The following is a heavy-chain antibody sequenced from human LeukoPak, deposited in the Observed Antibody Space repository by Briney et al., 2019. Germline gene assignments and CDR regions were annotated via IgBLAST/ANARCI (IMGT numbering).Heavy chain of an antibody. CDR1: GGTFSSYA. V-gene: IGHV1-69*04. J-gene: IGHJ4*02. CDR3: ARDSVALYSDY. Sequence: ASVKVSCKASGGTFSSYAIGWVRQAPGQGLEWMGRIIPILGIANYAQKFQGRVTITADKSTSTAYMELSSLRSEDTAVYYCARDSVALYSDYWGQGTLVTVSS. D-gene: IGHD4-23*01. CDR2: IIPILGIA.